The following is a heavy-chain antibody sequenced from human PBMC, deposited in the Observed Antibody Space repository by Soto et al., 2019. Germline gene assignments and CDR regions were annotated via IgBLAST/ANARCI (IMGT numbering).Heavy chain of an antibody. Sequence: QVQLQESGPGLVKPSETLSLTCTVSGDFISNYYWNWIRQSPGKGLEWIGYIYRTGSPKYNPSLTSRVTLSVDTSMNQLSLKLSSVSDADTAVYYCGRQRNVDGPVRWFDSWGQGTLVTVSS. CDR1: GDFISNYY. CDR2: IYRTGSP. CDR3: GRQRNVDGPVRWFDS. D-gene: IGHD2-15*01. J-gene: IGHJ5*01. V-gene: IGHV4-59*08.